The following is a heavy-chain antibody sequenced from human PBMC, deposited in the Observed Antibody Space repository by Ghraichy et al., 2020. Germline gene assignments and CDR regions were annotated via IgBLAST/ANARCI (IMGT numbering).Heavy chain of an antibody. Sequence: GGSLRLSCVASGFIFSSSVMHWVRQAPGTGLEWVAVIWYDGSNEYYAASVRGRFAISRDNSKNTLYLQMNNLRVEDTAKYYCVREILVEDIRLMDYWGQGTPVIVSS. J-gene: IGHJ4*02. CDR3: VREILVEDIRLMDY. D-gene: IGHD2-15*01. CDR1: GFIFSSSV. CDR2: IWYDGSNE. V-gene: IGHV3-33*01.